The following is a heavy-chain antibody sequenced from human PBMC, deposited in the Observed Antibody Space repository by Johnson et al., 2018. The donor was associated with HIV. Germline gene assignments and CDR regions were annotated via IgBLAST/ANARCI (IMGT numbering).Heavy chain of an antibody. J-gene: IGHJ3*01. V-gene: IGHV3-11*01. CDR3: ARGDYYDTRGSFSDAFDV. CDR2: ISWNSGSI. D-gene: IGHD3-22*01. Sequence: QMQLVESGGGLVKPGGSLRLSCAASGFTFSDYYMSWIRQAPGKGLEWVSGISWNSGSIGYADSMKGRFTISRDNAKNSLYLQMNSLGAYDTALYYCARGDYYDTRGSFSDAFDVWGQGTMVTVSS. CDR1: GFTFSDYY.